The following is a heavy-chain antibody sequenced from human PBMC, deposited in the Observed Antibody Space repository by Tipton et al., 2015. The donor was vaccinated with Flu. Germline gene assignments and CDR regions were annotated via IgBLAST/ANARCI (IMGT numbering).Heavy chain of an antibody. CDR3: ARSTYFYGSRSSDY. V-gene: IGHV4-38-2*02. CDR1: DYSISSGYY. D-gene: IGHD3-10*01. Sequence: TLSLTCTFSDYSISSGYYWAWIRQPPGKGLEWLGCISHSGRTYYNPSLKSRVTISVDTAKNQFSQRLSSVTAADTAVYYCARSTYFYGSRSSDYWGRGSLVTVSS. J-gene: IGHJ4*02. CDR2: ISHSGRT.